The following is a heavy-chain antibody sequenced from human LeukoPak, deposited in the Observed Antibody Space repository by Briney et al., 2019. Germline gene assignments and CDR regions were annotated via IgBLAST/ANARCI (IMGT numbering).Heavy chain of an antibody. CDR1: GYTFTSYG. V-gene: IGHV1-18*01. Sequence: ASVKVSCKASGYTFTSYGISWVRQAPGQGLEWMGWISAYNGNTNYAQKLQGRVTMTTDTSTSPAYMELRSLRSDDTAVYYCARAALPKVVPAAPYNWFDPWGQGTLVTVSS. J-gene: IGHJ5*02. CDR2: ISAYNGNT. D-gene: IGHD2-2*01. CDR3: ARAALPKVVPAAPYNWFDP.